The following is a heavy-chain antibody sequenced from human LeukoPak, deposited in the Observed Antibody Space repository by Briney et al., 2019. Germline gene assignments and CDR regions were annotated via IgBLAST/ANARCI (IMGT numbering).Heavy chain of an antibody. J-gene: IGHJ4*02. Sequence: PGGSLRLSCAASGFTFSDYYMSWIRQAPGKGLEWVANIKQDGSEKYYVDSVKGRFTISRDNAKNSLYLQMNSLRAEDTAVYYCARDRRGSLGLFDYWGQGTLVTVSS. CDR1: GFTFSDYY. CDR2: IKQDGSEK. CDR3: ARDRRGSLGLFDY. D-gene: IGHD5-12*01. V-gene: IGHV3-7*01.